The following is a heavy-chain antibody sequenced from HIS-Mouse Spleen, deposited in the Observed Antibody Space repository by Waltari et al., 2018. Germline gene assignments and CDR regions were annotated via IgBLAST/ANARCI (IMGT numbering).Heavy chain of an antibody. CDR3: ARGLNTARPSHFDY. CDR2: ITYAGRNK. V-gene: IGHV3-30*04. CDR1: GFTFSSYA. D-gene: IGHD6-6*01. Sequence: QVQLVESGGGVVQPGRSLRLSCAASGFTFSSYAMHWVRQAPGNGWEWVAVITYAGRNKYYAVSVKGRFTISRDNSKNTLYLQMNSLRAEDTAVYYCARGLNTARPSHFDYWGQGTLVTVSS. J-gene: IGHJ4*02.